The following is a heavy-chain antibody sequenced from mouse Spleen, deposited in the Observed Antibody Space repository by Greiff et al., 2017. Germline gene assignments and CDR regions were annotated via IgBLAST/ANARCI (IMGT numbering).Heavy chain of an antibody. CDR3: ARLYYYDGPYFDD. CDR1: GFTFSSYT. D-gene: IGHD1-1*01. V-gene: IGHV5-9*04. Sequence: EVQLVESGGGLVKPGGSLKLSCAASGFTFSSYTMSWVRQTPAKRLEWVATISSGGGNTYYPDSVKGRFTISRDNARNPRYLQMSSLRSEDTAMYYCARLYYYDGPYFDDWGQGTTLTVSS. CDR2: ISSGGGNT. J-gene: IGHJ2*01.